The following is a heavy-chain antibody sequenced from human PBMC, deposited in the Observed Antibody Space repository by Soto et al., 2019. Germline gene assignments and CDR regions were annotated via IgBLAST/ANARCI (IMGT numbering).Heavy chain of an antibody. CDR3: ARSTTAGVASSGVRPFDY. CDR2: IYHRGNT. D-gene: IGHD6-13*01. CDR1: GGSVSTNNW. V-gene: IGHV4-4*02. Sequence: SETLSLTCAVSGGSVSTNNWWNWVRQSPGKGLEWIGEIYHRGNTNYNPSLKSRVTTSVDKSKNQFSLKLRSVTAADTAVYYCARSTTAGVASSGVRPFDYWGQGTPVTVSS. J-gene: IGHJ4*02.